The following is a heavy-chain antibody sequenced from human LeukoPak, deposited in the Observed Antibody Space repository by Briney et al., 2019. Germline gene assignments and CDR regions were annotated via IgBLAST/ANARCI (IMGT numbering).Heavy chain of an antibody. D-gene: IGHD3-9*01. CDR2: TSYSGST. J-gene: IGHJ3*01. V-gene: IGHV4-59*01. CDR1: DGSIRRYY. CDR3: ARRPPGDWLNAFDV. Sequence: SETLSLTCSVSDGSIRRYYWSWIRQSPGKGLEWIGFTSYSGSTKYNPSLKSRVTISLEASMDQVSLNVSSVTAADTAVYYCARRPPGDWLNAFDVWGQGIMATVSS.